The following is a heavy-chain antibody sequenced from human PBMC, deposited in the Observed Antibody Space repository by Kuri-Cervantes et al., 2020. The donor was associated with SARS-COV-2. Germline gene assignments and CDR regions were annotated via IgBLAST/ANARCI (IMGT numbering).Heavy chain of an antibody. CDR1: GFTFSSYG. CDR3: ARAERVQLLVSGGQGPFDY. CDR2: ISYDGSNK. D-gene: IGHD2-2*01. Sequence: GGSLRLSCAASGFTFSSYGMHWVRQAPGKGLEWVAVISYDGSNKYYADSVKGRFTISRDNSKNTLYLQMNSLRAEDTAVYYCARAERVQLLVSGGQGPFDYWGQGTLVTVSS. J-gene: IGHJ4*02. V-gene: IGHV3-30*03.